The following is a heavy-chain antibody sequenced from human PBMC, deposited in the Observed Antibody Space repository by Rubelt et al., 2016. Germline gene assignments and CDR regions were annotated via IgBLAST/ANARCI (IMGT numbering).Heavy chain of an antibody. Sequence: ATGKRLEWMGIINPSGGSTSYAQKFQGRVTMTRDTSTSTAYMELSSLRSEDTAVYYCARAGVYSSSWLAFDIWGQGTMVTVSS. D-gene: IGHD6-13*01. CDR2: INPSGGST. J-gene: IGHJ3*02. CDR3: ARAGVYSSSWLAFDI. V-gene: IGHV1-46*01.